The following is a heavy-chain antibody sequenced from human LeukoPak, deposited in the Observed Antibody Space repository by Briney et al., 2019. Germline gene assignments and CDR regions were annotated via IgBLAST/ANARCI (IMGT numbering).Heavy chain of an antibody. Sequence: SETLSLTCTVSGGSINNYYWNWIRQPPGKGLEWIGYIYYSGRTNYNPSLKSRVNISVDTSNNQFSLTLTSVSAADTAVYYCARQGAVAGTFDYWGQGTLVTVSS. CDR1: GGSINNYY. V-gene: IGHV4-59*08. J-gene: IGHJ4*02. CDR3: ARQGAVAGTFDY. CDR2: IYYSGRT. D-gene: IGHD6-19*01.